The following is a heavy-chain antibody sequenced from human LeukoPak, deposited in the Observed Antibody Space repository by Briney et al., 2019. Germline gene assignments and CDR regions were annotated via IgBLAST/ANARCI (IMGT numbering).Heavy chain of an antibody. CDR2: INHSGST. CDR3: ARGGYYGSVLDY. CDR1: GGSFGSYY. Sequence: KPSETLSLTCAVSGGSFGSYYWSWIRQPPEKGLEWIGEINHSGSTNYNPSLKSRVTISVDTSKNQFSLKLSSVTAADTAVYYCARGGYYGSVLDYWGQGTLVTVSS. J-gene: IGHJ4*02. D-gene: IGHD3-10*01. V-gene: IGHV4-34*01.